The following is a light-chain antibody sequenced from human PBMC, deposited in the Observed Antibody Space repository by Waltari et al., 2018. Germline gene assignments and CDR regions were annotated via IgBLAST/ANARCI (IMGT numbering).Light chain of an antibody. V-gene: IGKV4-1*01. CDR3: QQRSNPT. CDR2: WAS. J-gene: IGKJ5*01. Sequence: DIVMTQSPDSLTVSLGERATINCKSSHSLLYYSNNKNYISWYQQKPGQAPKLPIYWASTRDSGVPDRFSGSGSETDFTLTISSLEPEDFAVYYCQQRSNPTFGQGTRLEIK. CDR1: HSLLYYSNNKNY.